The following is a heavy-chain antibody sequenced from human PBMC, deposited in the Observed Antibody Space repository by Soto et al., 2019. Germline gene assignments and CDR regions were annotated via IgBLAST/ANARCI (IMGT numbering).Heavy chain of an antibody. V-gene: IGHV6-1*01. CDR3: AREVYYGSGRYRKGNYYYYYQAV. D-gene: IGHD3-10*01. CDR1: GDSVSSNSAA. CDR2: TYYRSKWYN. J-gene: IGHJ6*03. Sequence: SQTLSLTCAISGDSVSSNSAAWNWIRQSPSRGLEWLGRTYYRSKWYNDYAVSVKSRITINPDTSKNQFSLQLNSVTPEDTAVYYCAREVYYGSGRYRKGNYYYYYQAVSAKGTTVTVAS.